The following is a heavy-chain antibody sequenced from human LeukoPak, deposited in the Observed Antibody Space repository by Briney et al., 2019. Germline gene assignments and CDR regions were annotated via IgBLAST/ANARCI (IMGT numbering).Heavy chain of an antibody. D-gene: IGHD2-2*02. CDR3: ARGYCSSTSCYTGFDP. CDR2: IYYSGST. Sequence: PSETLSLTCTVSGGSISSSSYYWGWIRQPPGKGLEWFGSIYYSGSTYYNPSLKSRVTISVDTSKNQFSLKLSSVTAADTAVYYCARGYCSSTSCYTGFDPWGQGTLVTVSS. V-gene: IGHV4-39*07. CDR1: GGSISSSSYY. J-gene: IGHJ5*02.